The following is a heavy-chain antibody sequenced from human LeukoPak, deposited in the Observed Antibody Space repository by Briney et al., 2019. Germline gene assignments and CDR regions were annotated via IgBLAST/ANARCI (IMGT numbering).Heavy chain of an antibody. J-gene: IGHJ3*01. V-gene: IGHV3-53*01. CDR2: IYSRGTI. CDR1: GFSVSTNY. CDR3: VRAVHHLFYSDSSGYYGDAFDV. Sequence: GGSLRLSCAASGFSVSTNYMSWVRQAPGKGLEWVSVIYSRGTIRYADSVKGRFTISTDNSTDTLHLQMNSLRVDDTAVYYCVRAVHHLFYSDSSGYYGDAFDVWGQGTVVTVSS. D-gene: IGHD3-22*01.